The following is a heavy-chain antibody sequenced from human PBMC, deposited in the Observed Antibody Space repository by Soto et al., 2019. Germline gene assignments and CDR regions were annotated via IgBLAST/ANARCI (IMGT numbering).Heavy chain of an antibody. CDR3: ARDSIQQWLAPFDY. CDR1: GFTFSSYG. J-gene: IGHJ4*02. V-gene: IGHV3-33*01. Sequence: QVQLVESGGSVVQPGRSLRLSCAASGFTFSSYGMHWVRQAPGKGLEWVAVIWYDGSNKYYADSVKGRFTISRDNSKNTLYLQMNSLRAEDTAVYYCARDSIQQWLAPFDYWGQGTLVTVSS. D-gene: IGHD6-19*01. CDR2: IWYDGSNK.